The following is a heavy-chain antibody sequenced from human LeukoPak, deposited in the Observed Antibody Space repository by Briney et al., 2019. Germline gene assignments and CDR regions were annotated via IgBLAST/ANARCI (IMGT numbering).Heavy chain of an antibody. CDR1: GDSISSNTAA. CDR2: TYYRSTWYN. Sequence: SQTLSLTCVISGDSISSNTAAWSWIRQSPSRGLEWLGRTYYRSTWYNDYATSLKSRIAINSDISTNQFSLQLDSVTPEDTAVYYCARSDYGDYSANFDYWGQGTLVTVSS. D-gene: IGHD4-17*01. CDR3: ARSDYGDYSANFDY. V-gene: IGHV6-1*01. J-gene: IGHJ4*02.